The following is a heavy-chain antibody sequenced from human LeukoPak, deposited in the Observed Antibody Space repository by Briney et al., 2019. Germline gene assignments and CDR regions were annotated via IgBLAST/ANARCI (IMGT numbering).Heavy chain of an antibody. CDR3: ARVGTYYYGSGSYYSYFDY. D-gene: IGHD3-10*01. V-gene: IGHV1-69*13. J-gene: IGHJ4*02. CDR2: IIPIFGTA. CDR1: GGTFSSYA. Sequence: SVKVSCKASGGTFSSYAISWVRQAPGQGLEWMGGIIPIFGTANYAQKFQGRVTITADESTSTAYMELSRLRSDDTAVYYCARVGTYYYGSGSYYSYFDYWGQGTLVTVSS.